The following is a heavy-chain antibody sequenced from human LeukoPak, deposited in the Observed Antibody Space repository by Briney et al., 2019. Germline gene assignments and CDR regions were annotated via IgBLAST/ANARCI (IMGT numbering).Heavy chain of an antibody. CDR1: GFTFSSYW. V-gene: IGHV3-7*01. D-gene: IGHD3-10*01. CDR3: ARGVLRGWLGELNYYFDY. J-gene: IGHJ4*02. Sequence: PGGSLRLSCAASGFTFSSYWMSWVRQAPGKGLEWVANIKQDGSEKYYVDSVKGRFTISRDNAKNSLYLQMNSLRAEDTAVYYCARGVLRGWLGELNYYFDYWGQGTLVTVSS. CDR2: IKQDGSEK.